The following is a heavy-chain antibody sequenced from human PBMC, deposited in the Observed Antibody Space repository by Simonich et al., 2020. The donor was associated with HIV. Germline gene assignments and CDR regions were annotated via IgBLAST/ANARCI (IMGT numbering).Heavy chain of an antibody. CDR1: VGSFTPYY. CDR3: ARGRKITGTYRWFDP. CDR2: INHSKST. D-gene: IGHD1-7*01. J-gene: IGHJ5*02. V-gene: IGHV4-34*01. Sequence: QEQLQQWGAGLLKPSETLSLTCAVYVGSFTPYYWTLNRQPPGKGLEWIGDINHSKSTNYNPSLKSRLTISIDTSKNQFSLKLTSVTAADTAIYYCARGRKITGTYRWFDPWGQGTLVTVSS.